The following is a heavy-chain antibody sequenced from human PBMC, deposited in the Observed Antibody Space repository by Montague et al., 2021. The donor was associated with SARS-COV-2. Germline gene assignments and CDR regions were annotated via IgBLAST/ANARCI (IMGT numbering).Heavy chain of an antibody. CDR2: IYFSGTT. CDR1: GASISSSYY. CDR3: ARRHSGGWCEGTTCYGSAFDY. D-gene: IGHD5-12*01. Sequence: SETLSLTCTGSGASISSSYYWGWIRQPSGKGLEWIGSIYFSGTTYYNPSLKSRVTISEDSSRRQFSLKMNFVTAADTAVYFCARRHSGGWCEGTTCYGSAFDYWGQGTLVTVSS. J-gene: IGHJ4*02. V-gene: IGHV4-39*01.